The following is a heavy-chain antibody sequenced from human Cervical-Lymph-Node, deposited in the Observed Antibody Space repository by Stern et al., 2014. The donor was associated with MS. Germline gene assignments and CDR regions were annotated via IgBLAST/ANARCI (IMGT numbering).Heavy chain of an antibody. V-gene: IGHV1-69*01. CDR3: ARERSIHYPAFAP. CDR1: GGSFKSYA. D-gene: IGHD3-10*01. CDR2: IVPMFAKA. J-gene: IGHJ5*02. Sequence: QVQLVQSGAEVKKPGSSVRVSCKASGGSFKSYAFNWLRQAPGQGLEWMGDIVPMFAKANYAQKFQGRVTVTADEATNTVYMELSFLTSEDTAVYYCARERSIHYPAFAPWGQGTLVTFSS.